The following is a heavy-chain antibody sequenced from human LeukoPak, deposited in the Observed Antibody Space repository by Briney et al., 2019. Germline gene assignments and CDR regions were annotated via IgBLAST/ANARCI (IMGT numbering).Heavy chain of an antibody. CDR3: ARGIAVAGSPWFDP. CDR1: GGSISSSSYY. D-gene: IGHD6-19*01. V-gene: IGHV4-61*05. CDR2: IYYSGST. J-gene: IGHJ5*02. Sequence: SETLSLTCTVSGGSISSSSYYWGWIRQPPGKGLEWIGYIYYSGSTNYNPSLKSRVTISVDTSKNQFSLKLSSVTAADTAVYYCARGIAVAGSPWFDPWGQGTLVTVSS.